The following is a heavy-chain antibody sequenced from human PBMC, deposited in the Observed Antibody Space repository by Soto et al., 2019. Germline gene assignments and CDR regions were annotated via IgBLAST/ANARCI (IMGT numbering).Heavy chain of an antibody. CDR3: VPAPTPISNPYYVDS. Sequence: GESLKISCKLSGYTFTSYWVGWVRQMPGKGLEWMGIIYPGDSDIRYSPSFRGRVTISADNSIATAFLHWSSLKASDTAVYYCVPAPTPISNPYYVDSWGQGTLVTVSS. V-gene: IGHV5-51*01. CDR2: IYPGDSDI. CDR1: GYTFTSYW. D-gene: IGHD2-2*01. J-gene: IGHJ4*02.